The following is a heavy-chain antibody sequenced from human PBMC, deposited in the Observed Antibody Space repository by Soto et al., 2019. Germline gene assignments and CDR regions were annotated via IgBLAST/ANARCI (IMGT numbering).Heavy chain of an antibody. CDR1: GGSISSGGYS. CDR3: ARVPTRHYGMDV. J-gene: IGHJ6*02. Sequence: SETLSLTCAVSGGSISSGGYSWSWIRQPPGKGLEWIGYIYHSGSTYYNPSLKSRVTISVDRSKNQFSLKLSSVTAADTAVYYCARVPTRHYGMDVWGQGTTVTVSS. CDR2: IYHSGST. V-gene: IGHV4-30-2*01.